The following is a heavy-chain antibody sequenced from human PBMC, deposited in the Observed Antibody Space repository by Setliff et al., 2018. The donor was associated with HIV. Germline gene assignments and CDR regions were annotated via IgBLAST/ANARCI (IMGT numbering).Heavy chain of an antibody. CDR1: GDSIDNKYY. D-gene: IGHD3-22*01. CDR2: VYHTGAA. V-gene: IGHV4-38-2*01. Sequence: SETLSLTCVVSGDSIDNKYYWAWIRQPPGRGLEWIGTVYHTGAAYYNSSLKSRVAISIDTSNNRFSLRLYSVTAADTAMYYCARQNYYDISGYYERPLDFDYWGQGTLVTVSS. CDR3: ARQNYYDISGYYERPLDFDY. J-gene: IGHJ4*02.